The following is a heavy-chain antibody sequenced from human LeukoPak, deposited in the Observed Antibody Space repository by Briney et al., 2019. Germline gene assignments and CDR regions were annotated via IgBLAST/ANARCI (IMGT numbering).Heavy chain of an antibody. J-gene: IGHJ4*02. D-gene: IGHD5-12*01. CDR3: ARAYSGYAPNDY. CDR1: GYTFTSYY. CDR2: ISPSGDST. Sequence: ASVKVSCKASGYTFTSYYVHWVRQAPGQGLEWMGIISPSGDSTTYAQKFPGRVTMSRDTSTSTVSMELSSLRSEDTAVYYCARAYSGYAPNDYWGQGTLVTVSS. V-gene: IGHV1-46*01.